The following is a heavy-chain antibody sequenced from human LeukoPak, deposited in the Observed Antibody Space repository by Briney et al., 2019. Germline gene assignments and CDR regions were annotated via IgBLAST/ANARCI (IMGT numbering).Heavy chain of an antibody. CDR1: GGTFSTYA. CDR3: ARSPRSNYYYMDV. J-gene: IGHJ6*03. V-gene: IGHV1-69*06. CDR2: IIPVFDTA. Sequence: GASVKVSCKASGGTFSTYAISWVRQAPGQGLDWMGGIIPVFDTANYAQKFQGRVTITADKSTSTAYMELSSLRSEDRAVYYCARSPRSNYYYMDVWGKGTTVTVSS.